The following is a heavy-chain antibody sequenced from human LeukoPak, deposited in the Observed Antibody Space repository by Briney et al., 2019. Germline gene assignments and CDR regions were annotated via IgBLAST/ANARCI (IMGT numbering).Heavy chain of an antibody. Sequence: SVKVSSKASGGTFTIYAISWVRQAPGQGLGWMGGIIPIFGTANYAQKFQGRVTITADKSTSTAYMELSSLRSEDTAVYYCARGWDILTGYSPLYFDYWGQGTLVTVSS. J-gene: IGHJ4*02. CDR3: ARGWDILTGYSPLYFDY. V-gene: IGHV1-69*06. CDR2: IIPIFGTA. D-gene: IGHD3-9*01. CDR1: GGTFTIYA.